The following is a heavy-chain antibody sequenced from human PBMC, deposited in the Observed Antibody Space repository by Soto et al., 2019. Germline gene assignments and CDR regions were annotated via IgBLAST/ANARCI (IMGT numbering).Heavy chain of an antibody. CDR1: GGTFSTST. Sequence: ASVKVSCKASGGTFSTSTFSWVRHAPGQGLEWMGGIIPIFGTANYAQRFQGRVTITADKSTSTAYMELSSLRYEDTAVYYCASPSSGLFYFDYWGQGTLVTVSS. V-gene: IGHV1-69*06. CDR3: ASPSSGLFYFDY. D-gene: IGHD3-22*01. J-gene: IGHJ4*02. CDR2: IIPIFGTA.